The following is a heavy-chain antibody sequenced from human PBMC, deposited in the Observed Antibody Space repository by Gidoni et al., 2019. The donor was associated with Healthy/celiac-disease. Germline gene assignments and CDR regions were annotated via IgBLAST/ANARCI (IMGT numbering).Heavy chain of an antibody. V-gene: IGHV3-30-3*01. Sequence: QVQLVESGGGVVQPGRSLRLSCAASGFTFSSYAMHWVRQAPGKGLEWVAVISYDGSNKYYADSVKGRFTISRDNSKNTLYLQMNSLRAEDTAVYYCASPYRYCSSTSCYHLDYWGQGTLVTVSS. CDR3: ASPYRYCSSTSCYHLDY. CDR2: ISYDGSNK. J-gene: IGHJ4*02. D-gene: IGHD2-2*01. CDR1: GFTFSSYA.